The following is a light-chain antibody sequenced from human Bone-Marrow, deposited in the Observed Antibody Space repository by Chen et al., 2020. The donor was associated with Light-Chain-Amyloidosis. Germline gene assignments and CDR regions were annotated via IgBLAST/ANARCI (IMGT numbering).Light chain of an antibody. V-gene: IGKV2-29*03. Sequence: DIVMTQTPLSLSVTPGQPASISCKSSQSLLHSDGKTYLYWYLQKPGQSPQLLIYEVSSRLYGVPDRFSGSGSGTDFTLKISRVEAEDVGVYYCMQGIHVPLTFGGGTKVEIK. CDR1: QSLLHSDGKTY. J-gene: IGKJ4*01. CDR3: MQGIHVPLT. CDR2: EVS.